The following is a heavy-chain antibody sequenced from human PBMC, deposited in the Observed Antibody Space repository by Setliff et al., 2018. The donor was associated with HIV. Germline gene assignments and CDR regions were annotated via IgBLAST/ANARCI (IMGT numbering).Heavy chain of an antibody. J-gene: IGHJ4*02. CDR2: LHHSGTI. CDR1: SYSISSGYY. D-gene: IGHD4-17*01. V-gene: IGHV4-38-2*02. CDR3: ARDPPGYGDSKDY. Sequence: PSETLSLTCGVSSYSISSGYYWGWIRQPPGKGLEWIGTLHHSGTIYYNPSLKSRVTISLDTSKNQFSLKLNSVTAADTAVYYCARDPPGYGDSKDYWGQGKLVTVSS.